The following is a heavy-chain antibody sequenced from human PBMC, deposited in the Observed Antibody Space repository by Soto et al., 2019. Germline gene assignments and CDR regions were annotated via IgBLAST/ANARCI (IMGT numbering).Heavy chain of an antibody. CDR2: IIPIFGTA. J-gene: IGHJ6*02. CDR3: AREGISHYYGMDV. D-gene: IGHD2-21*01. V-gene: IGHV1-69*14. CDR1: GGTFSSYA. Sequence: QVQLVQSGAEVKKPGSSVKVSCKASGGTFSSYAISWVRQAPGQGLEWMGGIIPIFGTANYAQKFQGRVTXTXYXXRTTAYMQLSSLVSEDTAVYYWAREGISHYYGMDVWGQGTTVTFSS.